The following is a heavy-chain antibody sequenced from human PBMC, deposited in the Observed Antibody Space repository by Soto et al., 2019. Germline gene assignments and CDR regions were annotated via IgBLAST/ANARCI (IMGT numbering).Heavy chain of an antibody. V-gene: IGHV1-69*13. Sequence: GASVKVSCKASGGTFSSYAISWVRQAPGQGLEWMGGIIPIFGTANYAQKFQGRVTITADESTSTAYMELSSLRSEDTAVYYCAGCGIYSSSPNWFDPWGQRTLVTVSS. CDR3: AGCGIYSSSPNWFDP. CDR1: GGTFSSYA. D-gene: IGHD6-13*01. J-gene: IGHJ5*02. CDR2: IIPIFGTA.